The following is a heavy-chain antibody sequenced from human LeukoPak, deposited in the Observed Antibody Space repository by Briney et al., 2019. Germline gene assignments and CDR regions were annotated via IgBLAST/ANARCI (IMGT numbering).Heavy chain of an antibody. J-gene: IGHJ4*02. D-gene: IGHD2-21*02. V-gene: IGHV4-59*08. CDR2: IYHRGST. Sequence: SETLSLTCSVSGGSIRSYYWSWIRQPPGKGLEWIGYIYHRGSTNYNPSLKSRVTISIDTSKSQFSLKLSSVTAADTAVYYCARQESLMPGDCVWPFDYWGQETLVTVSS. CDR1: GGSIRSYY. CDR3: ARQESLMPGDCVWPFDY.